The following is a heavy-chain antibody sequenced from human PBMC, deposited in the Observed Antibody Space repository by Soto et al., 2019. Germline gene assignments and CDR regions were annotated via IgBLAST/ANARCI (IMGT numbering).Heavy chain of an antibody. Sequence: EVQLVESGGGLVKPGGSLRLSCAASGFTFSSYSMNWVRQAPGKGLEWVSFISSSSSYIYYADSVKGRFTISRDNAKNSLYLQMNSLRAEDTAVYYCAREGGYSSGRSDYWGQGTLVTVSS. V-gene: IGHV3-21*01. D-gene: IGHD6-19*01. J-gene: IGHJ4*02. CDR2: ISSSSSYI. CDR1: GFTFSSYS. CDR3: AREGGYSSGRSDY.